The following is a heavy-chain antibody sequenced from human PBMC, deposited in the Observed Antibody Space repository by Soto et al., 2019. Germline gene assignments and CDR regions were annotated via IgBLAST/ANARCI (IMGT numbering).Heavy chain of an antibody. CDR2: INAGNGHT. Sequence: QVQLVQSGAEVKKPGASVKVSCKASGYTFTSYAMHWVRQAPGQRLERMGWINAGNGHTKYSQKFQGRVTITRDTSGSTAYMELNSLRSEDTAVYYCARDFRLGTIFAVVIRVAFDIWGQGTMVTVSS. J-gene: IGHJ3*02. CDR1: GYTFTSYA. D-gene: IGHD3-3*01. CDR3: ARDFRLGTIFAVVIRVAFDI. V-gene: IGHV1-3*01.